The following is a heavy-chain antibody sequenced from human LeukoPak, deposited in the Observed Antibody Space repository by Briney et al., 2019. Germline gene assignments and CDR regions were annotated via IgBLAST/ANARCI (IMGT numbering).Heavy chain of an antibody. Sequence: GGSLRLSCAASGFTFDDYTMHWVRQAPGKGLEWVSLISWDGGSTYYADSVKGRFTISRDNSKNSLYLQMNSLRTEDTALYYCAKDIGAYSYGLSDYWGQGTLVTVSS. CDR1: GFTFDDYT. J-gene: IGHJ4*02. V-gene: IGHV3-43*01. CDR3: AKDIGAYSYGLSDY. D-gene: IGHD5-18*01. CDR2: ISWDGGST.